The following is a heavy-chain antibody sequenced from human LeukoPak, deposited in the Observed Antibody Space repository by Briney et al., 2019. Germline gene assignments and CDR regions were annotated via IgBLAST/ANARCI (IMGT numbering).Heavy chain of an antibody. Sequence: PGRSLRLSCVASGFKFTDYAIHWVRQVPGRGLEWVAVVWFDGSYELYADSVKGRFTISRDDSRSTVKLQMESLRAEDTALYYCARDLGGRGIPVYYFDYWGQGTQVTVSS. V-gene: IGHV3-33*08. CDR2: VWFDGSYE. J-gene: IGHJ4*02. CDR1: GFKFTDYA. D-gene: IGHD4-23*01. CDR3: ARDLGGRGIPVYYFDY.